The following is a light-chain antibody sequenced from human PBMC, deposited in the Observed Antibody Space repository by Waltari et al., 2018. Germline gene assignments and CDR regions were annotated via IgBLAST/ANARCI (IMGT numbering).Light chain of an antibody. V-gene: IGKV3-20*01. CDR3: QQYGRSPG. J-gene: IGKJ2*03. CDR1: QSLSDDY. Sequence: ETVLTQSPGTLSLSPGERATLSCRASQSLSDDYFAWHQQKPGQPPRLLIHSTSTRATGIPDRFSGSGSGTDCTLTISRLEPEDFAVYYCQQYGRSPGFCQGTKLEI. CDR2: STS.